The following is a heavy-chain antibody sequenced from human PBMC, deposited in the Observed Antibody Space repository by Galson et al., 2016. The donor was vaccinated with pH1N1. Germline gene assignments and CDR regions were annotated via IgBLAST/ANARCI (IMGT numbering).Heavy chain of an antibody. CDR2: INRDGGSA. V-gene: IGHV3-74*01. J-gene: IGHJ4*02. D-gene: IGHD7-27*01. CDR1: GFTFSRYW. CDR3: ATGEGYYFAY. Sequence: SLRLSCAASGFTFSRYWMHWVRHAPGKGLVWVSRINRDGGSAIYADSVKGRLTISRDNAKNTLYLQMNSLRAEDTAVYCCATGEGYYFAYWGQGTLVTVSS.